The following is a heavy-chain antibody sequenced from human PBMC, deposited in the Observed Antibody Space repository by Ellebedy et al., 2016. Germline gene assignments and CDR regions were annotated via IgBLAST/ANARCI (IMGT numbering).Heavy chain of an antibody. CDR2: IYHSGST. D-gene: IGHD3-22*01. V-gene: IGHV4-30-2*01. CDR3: ARDAGTYETAYGMDV. Sequence: SETLSLTXAVSGGSISSGGYSWSWIRQPPGKGLEWIGYIYHSGSTYYNPSLKSRVTISVDRSKNQFSLKLSSVTAADTAVYYCARDAGTYETAYGMDVWGQGTTVTVSS. CDR1: GGSISSGGYS. J-gene: IGHJ6*02.